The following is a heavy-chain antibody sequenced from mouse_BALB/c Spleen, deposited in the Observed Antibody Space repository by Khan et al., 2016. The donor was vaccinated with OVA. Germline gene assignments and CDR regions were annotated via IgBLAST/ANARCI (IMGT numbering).Heavy chain of an antibody. J-gene: IGHJ3*01. Sequence: QVQLKESGAELVRPGSSVKISCKASGYTFSNSWMNWVKQRPGQGLEWIGQIFPGNENADYNGKFKGKATLTADTSSRTAYMQLTSLTSDDSAVYFWARYFGSRFAYWGQGTLVTVSA. CDR3: ARYFGSRFAY. CDR1: GYTFSNSW. D-gene: IGHD1-1*01. CDR2: IFPGNENA. V-gene: IGHV1-80*01.